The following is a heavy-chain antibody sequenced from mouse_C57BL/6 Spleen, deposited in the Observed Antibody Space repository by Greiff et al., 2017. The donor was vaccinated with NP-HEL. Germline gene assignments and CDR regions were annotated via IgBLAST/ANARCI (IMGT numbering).Heavy chain of an antibody. V-gene: IGHV7-3*01. D-gene: IGHD1-1*01. CDR3: ARSYGSSPFAY. Sequence: DVHLVESGGGLVQPGGSLSLSCAASGFTFTDYYMSWVRQPPGKALEWLGFIRNKANGYTTEYSASVKGRFTISRDNSQSILYLQLNALRAEDSATYYCARSYGSSPFAYWGQGTLVTVSA. J-gene: IGHJ3*01. CDR1: GFTFTDYY. CDR2: IRNKANGYTT.